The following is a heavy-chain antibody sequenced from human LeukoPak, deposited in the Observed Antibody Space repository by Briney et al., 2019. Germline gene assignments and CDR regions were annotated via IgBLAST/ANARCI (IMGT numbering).Heavy chain of an antibody. CDR1: GASISSHH. J-gene: IGHJ6*02. CDR2: IYYTGST. Sequence: SETLSPTCTVCGASISSHHWTWLRQPPGKGLDWIGYIYYTGSTNYSPSLKSRVTISVDTSKNQFSLKLSSVTAADTTVYYCARADGAVAAYYGIDVWGQGTTVTVCS. V-gene: IGHV4-59*11. D-gene: IGHD6-19*01. CDR3: ARADGAVAAYYGIDV.